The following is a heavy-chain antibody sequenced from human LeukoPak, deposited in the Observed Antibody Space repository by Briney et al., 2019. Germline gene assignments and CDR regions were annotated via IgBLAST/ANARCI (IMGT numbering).Heavy chain of an antibody. D-gene: IGHD3-22*01. CDR1: GFTFSSHS. CDR2: ISSSSSTI. CDR3: ARGAYYYED. J-gene: IGHJ4*02. Sequence: GGSLRLSCAASGFTFSSHSMNWVRQAPGKGLEWVSYISSSSSTIYYADSVKGRFTISRDNAKNSLYLQINSLRAEDTAVYYCARGAYYYEDWGQGTLVTVSS. V-gene: IGHV3-48*01.